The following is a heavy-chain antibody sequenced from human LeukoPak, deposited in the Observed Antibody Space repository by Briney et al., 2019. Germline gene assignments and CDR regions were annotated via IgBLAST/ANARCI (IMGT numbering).Heavy chain of an antibody. J-gene: IGHJ3*02. CDR1: GGTFSDYY. CDR3: ARPGDLDAFDI. CDR2: SSSSGSTI. D-gene: IGHD4-17*01. V-gene: IGHV3-11*04. Sequence: GGSLRLFCAASGGTFSDYYMSWIRQAPGTGPEGVSYSSSSGSTIYCADSLKSRFTISSDNAKNSLYLQMNSLRAEDTAVYYCARPGDLDAFDIWGQGTMVTVSS.